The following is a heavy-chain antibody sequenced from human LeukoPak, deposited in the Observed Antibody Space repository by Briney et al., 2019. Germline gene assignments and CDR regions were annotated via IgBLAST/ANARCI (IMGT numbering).Heavy chain of an antibody. J-gene: IGHJ4*02. Sequence: GGSLRLSCTASGFTFSSYAMSWVRQAPGKGLEWVSAISGSGGSTYYADSVKGRFTISRDNYNNTPYLQMNSLRAENTAVYYCAVGGSSGWLDYWGQGTLVTVSS. V-gene: IGHV3-23*01. CDR3: AVGGSSGWLDY. CDR2: ISGSGGST. D-gene: IGHD6-19*01. CDR1: GFTFSSYA.